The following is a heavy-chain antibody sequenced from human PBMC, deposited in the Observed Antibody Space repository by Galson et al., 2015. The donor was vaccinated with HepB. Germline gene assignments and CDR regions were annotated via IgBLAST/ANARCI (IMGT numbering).Heavy chain of an antibody. CDR1: GYIFTSYD. V-gene: IGHV1-8*01. CDR3: ARVYCGSASCYPLSSPGY. D-gene: IGHD2-2*01. Sequence: SVKVSCKASGYIFTSYDIIWVRQAPGQGLEWVGWMNSKSGDAGSAQKFQGRVTMTRDTSINTAYMELSSLRSEDTAVLYCARVYCGSASCYPLSSPGYWGQGTLVTVSS. CDR2: MNSKSGDA. J-gene: IGHJ4*02.